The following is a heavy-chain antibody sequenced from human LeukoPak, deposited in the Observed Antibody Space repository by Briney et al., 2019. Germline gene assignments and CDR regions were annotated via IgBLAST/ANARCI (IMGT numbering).Heavy chain of an antibody. CDR3: ARGYDYGDHGWFDP. CDR1: GYIFTGYY. V-gene: IGHV1-3*03. D-gene: IGHD4-17*01. CDR2: INAGNGNT. Sequence: ASVKVSCKASGYIFTGYYMHWVRQAPGQGLEWMGWINAGNGNTKYSQEFQGRVTITRDTSASTAYMELSSLRSEDMAVYYCARGYDYGDHGWFDPWGQGTLVTVSS. J-gene: IGHJ5*02.